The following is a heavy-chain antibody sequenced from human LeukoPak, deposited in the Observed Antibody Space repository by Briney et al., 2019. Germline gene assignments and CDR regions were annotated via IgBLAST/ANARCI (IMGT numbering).Heavy chain of an antibody. V-gene: IGHV1-24*01. CDR3: ATARISGYSGYAEYFDY. J-gene: IGHJ4*02. CDR2: FDPEDSET. Sequence: ASVKVSCKVSGYTLTELSMHWVRQAPGKGLEWMGGFDPEDSETIYAQKFQGRVTMTEDTSTDTAYMELSSLRSEDTAVYYCATARISGYSGYAEYFDYWGQGTLVTVSS. D-gene: IGHD5-12*01. CDR1: GYTLTELS.